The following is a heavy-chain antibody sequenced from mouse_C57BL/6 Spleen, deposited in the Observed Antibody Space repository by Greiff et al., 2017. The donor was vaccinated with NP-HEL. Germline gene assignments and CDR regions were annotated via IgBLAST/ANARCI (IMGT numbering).Heavy chain of an antibody. CDR1: GFTFSDYY. Sequence: EVKLMESEGGLVQPGRSMKLSCTASGFTFSDYYMAWVRQVPEKGLAWVANINYDGSSTYYLDSLKSRFIISRDNAKNILYLQMSSLKSEDTATYYCARDPSYGTYFDYWGQGTTLTVSS. J-gene: IGHJ2*01. D-gene: IGHD1-1*01. V-gene: IGHV5-16*01. CDR3: ARDPSYGTYFDY. CDR2: INYDGSST.